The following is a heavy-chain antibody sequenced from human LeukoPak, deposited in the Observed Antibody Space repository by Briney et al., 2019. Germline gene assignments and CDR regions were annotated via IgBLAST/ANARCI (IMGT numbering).Heavy chain of an antibody. CDR2: IYPGDSDT. J-gene: IGHJ4*02. V-gene: IGHV5-51*01. Sequence: GESLQISCKGSGYSFTSYWIGWVRQMPGKGLEWMGIIYPGDSDTRYSPSFQGQVTISADKSISTAYLQWSSLKASDTAMYYCARLLRNIAAAVYYFDYWGQGTLVTVSS. D-gene: IGHD6-13*01. CDR1: GYSFTSYW. CDR3: ARLLRNIAAAVYYFDY.